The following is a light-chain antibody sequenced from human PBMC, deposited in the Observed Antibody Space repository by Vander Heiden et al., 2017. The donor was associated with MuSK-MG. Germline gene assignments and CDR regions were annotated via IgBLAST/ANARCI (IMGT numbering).Light chain of an antibody. CDR1: QSVLYRSSNKNY. J-gene: IGKJ4*01. V-gene: IGKV4-1*01. CDR3: QQYYSTPPT. Sequence: DIVMTPSPDSLAVSLGARATINCKSSQSVLYRSSNKNYLAWYQQKPGQPPKLLIYWASTRESGVPDRFSGSGSGTDFALTISSLQAEDVALYYCQQYYSTPPTFGGGTKVEIK. CDR2: WAS.